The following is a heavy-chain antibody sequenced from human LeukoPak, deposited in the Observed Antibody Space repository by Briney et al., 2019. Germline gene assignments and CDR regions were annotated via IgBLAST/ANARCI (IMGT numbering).Heavy chain of an antibody. CDR1: GYTFTSYG. J-gene: IGHJ4*02. CDR3: ARWEYCSSTSCYDESETFDY. CDR2: ISAYNGNT. D-gene: IGHD2-2*01. V-gene: IGHV1-18*01. Sequence: RASVKVSCKASGYTFTSYGISWVRQAPGQGLEWMGWISAYNGNTNYAHKYQGRATMTTDTSTSTAYLELRSLRSDDTAVYYCARWEYCSSTSCYDESETFDYWGQGTLVTVSS.